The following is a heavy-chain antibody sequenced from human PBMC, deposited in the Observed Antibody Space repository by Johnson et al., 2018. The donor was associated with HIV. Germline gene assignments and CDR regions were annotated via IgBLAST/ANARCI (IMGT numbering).Heavy chain of an antibody. D-gene: IGHD1-26*01. CDR1: GFTFSSYG. V-gene: IGHV3-30*02. CDR3: ARGGGGIVGAMGAFDS. CDR2: IRYDGSNK. Sequence: QVQLVESGGGVVQPGGSLRLSCAASGFTFSSYGMHWVRQAPGKGLEWVAFIRYDGSNKYYADSVKGRFTISRDNSKNTLYLQMNSLRAEDTAVYYCARGGGGIVGAMGAFDSWGQGTMVTVSS. J-gene: IGHJ3*02.